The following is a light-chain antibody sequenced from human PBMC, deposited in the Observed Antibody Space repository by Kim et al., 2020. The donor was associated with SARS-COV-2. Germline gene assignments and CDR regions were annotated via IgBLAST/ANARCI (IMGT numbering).Light chain of an antibody. CDR1: QSVSRY. J-gene: IGKJ4*01. CDR3: QQRSNWPLA. V-gene: IGKV3-11*01. Sequence: SPGERATLSCRASQSVSRYLAWYQQKPGQAPRLLIYDASNRATGIPARFSGSGSGTDFTLTISSLEPEDFAVYYCQQRSNWPLAFGGGTKVDIK. CDR2: DAS.